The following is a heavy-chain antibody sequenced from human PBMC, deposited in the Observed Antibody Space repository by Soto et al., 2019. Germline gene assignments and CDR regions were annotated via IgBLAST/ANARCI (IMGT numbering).Heavy chain of an antibody. J-gene: IGHJ4*02. V-gene: IGHV4-39*01. CDR3: AREYSSAPDN. CDR2: IFYSGTT. CDR1: GRSITSSSHH. D-gene: IGHD6-19*01. Sequence: QLQLQESGPGLVKPSETLSLTCTVSGRSITSSSHHWGWIRQPPGKGLEWIGSIFYSGTTYYSLSLKSRVTISVDTSKNQFSLKLSSVTAADTAVYYCAREYSSAPDNWGQGILVTVSS.